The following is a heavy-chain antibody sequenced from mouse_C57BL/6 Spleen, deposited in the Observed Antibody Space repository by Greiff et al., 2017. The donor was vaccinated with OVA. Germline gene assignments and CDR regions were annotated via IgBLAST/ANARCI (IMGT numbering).Heavy chain of an antibody. V-gene: IGHV1-69*01. Sequence: VQLQQPGAELVLPGASVKLSCKASGYTFTSYWMHWVKQRPGQGLEWIGEIDPSDSYTNYNQKFKGKSTLTVDKSSSTADMQHSSLTSEDSAVYYCARSSNYDFDYWGQGTTLTVSS. CDR2: IDPSDSYT. CDR1: GYTFTSYW. D-gene: IGHD2-5*01. CDR3: ARSSNYDFDY. J-gene: IGHJ2*01.